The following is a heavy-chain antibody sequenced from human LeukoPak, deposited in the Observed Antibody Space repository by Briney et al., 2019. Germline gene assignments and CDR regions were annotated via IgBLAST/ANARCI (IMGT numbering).Heavy chain of an antibody. CDR3: AKERDFWGGYYDFDF. CDR2: ISNSADST. J-gene: IGHJ4*02. Sequence: PGGSLRLSCAASGGSISSYDMSWVRQAPGKGLEWVSGISNSADSTYYAVSVKGRFTISRDSSKNTLYLQMNSLRAERAGVFVGAKERDFWGGYYDFDFWGRGTLVTVSS. CDR1: GGSISSYD. D-gene: IGHD3-3*01. V-gene: IGHV3-23*01.